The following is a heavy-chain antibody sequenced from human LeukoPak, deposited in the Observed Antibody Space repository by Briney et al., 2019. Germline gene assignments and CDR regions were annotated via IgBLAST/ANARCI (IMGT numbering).Heavy chain of an antibody. CDR2: ILDSGYST. V-gene: IGHV3-23*01. D-gene: IGHD3-16*01. CDR3: AKLGGHPLHNYYVGV. Sequence: GGSLRLSCAASGFTFSSYAMSWVRQAPGKGLEWVSGILDSGYSTYYANSVKGRFTISGDNSNNTLYLQMNSLRAEDTAVYYCAKLGGHPLHNYYVGVWGKGTTVAVSS. CDR1: GFTFSSYA. J-gene: IGHJ6*03.